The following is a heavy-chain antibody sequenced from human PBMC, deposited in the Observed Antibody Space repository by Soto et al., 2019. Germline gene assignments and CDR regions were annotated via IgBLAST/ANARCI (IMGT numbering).Heavy chain of an antibody. CDR2: INSDGSST. Sequence: HPGGSLRLSCAASGFTLSDYWMHWVRQAPGKGLVWVSRINSDGSSTSYADSVKGRFTISRDNAKNTLYLQMNSLRAEDTAVYYCIRSCHHSISCYGWFDPWGQGTLVTVSS. J-gene: IGHJ5*02. D-gene: IGHD2-2*01. V-gene: IGHV3-74*01. CDR1: GFTLSDYW. CDR3: IRSCHHSISCYGWFDP.